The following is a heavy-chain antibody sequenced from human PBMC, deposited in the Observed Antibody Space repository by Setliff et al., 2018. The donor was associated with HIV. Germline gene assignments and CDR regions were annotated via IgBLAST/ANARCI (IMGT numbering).Heavy chain of an antibody. CDR2: TSSDGSNK. CDR3: AKGSNTAMVT. CDR1: GLTFSSYG. J-gene: IGHJ4*02. D-gene: IGHD5-18*01. Sequence: GGSLRLSCAASGLTFSSYGMHWVRQAPGKGLEWVAVTSSDGSNKYYADSVKGRFTISRDNSKNTLYLQMNSLRAEDTAVYYCAKGSNTAMVTWGQGTLVTVSS. V-gene: IGHV3-30*18.